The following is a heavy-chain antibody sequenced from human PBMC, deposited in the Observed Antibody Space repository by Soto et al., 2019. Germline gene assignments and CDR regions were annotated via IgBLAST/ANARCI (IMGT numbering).Heavy chain of an antibody. CDR1: GGSISRSSYY. CDR2: IYYSGST. V-gene: IGHV4-39*07. J-gene: IGHJ4*02. D-gene: IGHD2-2*01. Sequence: SETLSLTCTVSGGSISRSSYYWGWIRQPPGQGLEWIGSIYYSGSTYYNPSLKSRVTISVDTSKNQFSLKLSSVTAADTAVYYCAHCSSTSCYENYWGQGTLVTVSS. CDR3: AHCSSTSCYENY.